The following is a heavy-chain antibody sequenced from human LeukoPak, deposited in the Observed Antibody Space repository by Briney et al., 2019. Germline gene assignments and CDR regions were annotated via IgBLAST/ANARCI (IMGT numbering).Heavy chain of an antibody. D-gene: IGHD2-8*01. J-gene: IGHJ4*02. CDR2: ISGSGSST. Sequence: GGSLRLSCAVSGFTLGNFAMRWVRQAPGKVREWVSSISGSGSSTYYADSEKGRFTISRDNSKNTMYLQMNSLRAEDSAVYYCAKSTLLLMVYANDYWGQGTLVTVSS. CDR1: GFTLGNFA. V-gene: IGHV3-23*01. CDR3: AKSTLLLMVYANDY.